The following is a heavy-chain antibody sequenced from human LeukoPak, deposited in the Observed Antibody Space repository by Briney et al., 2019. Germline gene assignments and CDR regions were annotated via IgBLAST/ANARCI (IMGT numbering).Heavy chain of an antibody. Sequence: SQTLSLTCTVSGGSISSGGHYWSWIRQPAGKGLEYLGRIYSTGSTNYNPSLRSRVTISVDTSKNHFSLKLSSVTAADTAVYYCARDQTYSGSGIYTYFDYWGQGVLVTVSS. CDR3: ARDQTYSGSGIYTYFDY. V-gene: IGHV4-61*02. CDR1: GGSISSGGHY. CDR2: IYSTGST. J-gene: IGHJ4*02. D-gene: IGHD3-10*01.